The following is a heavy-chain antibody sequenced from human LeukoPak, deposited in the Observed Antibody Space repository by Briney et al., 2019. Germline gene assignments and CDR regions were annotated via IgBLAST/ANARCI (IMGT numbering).Heavy chain of an antibody. Sequence: ASVKVSCKASGYTFTGYYMHWVRQAPGQGLEWMGWINPNSGGTNYAPKFQGRVTMTRDTSISTAYMELSRLRSDDTAVYYCARDLGNGDYAAWGQGTLVTVSS. D-gene: IGHD4-17*01. CDR1: GYTFTGYY. CDR3: ARDLGNGDYAA. J-gene: IGHJ4*02. V-gene: IGHV1-2*02. CDR2: INPNSGGT.